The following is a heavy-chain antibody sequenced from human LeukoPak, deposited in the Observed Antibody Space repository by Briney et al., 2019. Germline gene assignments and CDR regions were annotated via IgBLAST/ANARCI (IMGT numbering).Heavy chain of an antibody. CDR2: INHSGST. D-gene: IGHD6-19*01. Sequence: PSETLSLTCTVSGGSISSGGYYWSWIRQPPGKGLEWIGEINHSGSTNYNPSLKSRVTISVDTSKNQFSLKLSSVTAADTAVYYCARLPSSGWYGPFPIHWGQGTLVTVSS. CDR1: GGSISSGGYY. V-gene: IGHV4-39*07. CDR3: ARLPSSGWYGPFPIH. J-gene: IGHJ4*02.